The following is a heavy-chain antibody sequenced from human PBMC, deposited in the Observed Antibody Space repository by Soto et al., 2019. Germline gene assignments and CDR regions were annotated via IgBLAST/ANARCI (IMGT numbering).Heavy chain of an antibody. CDR2: ISYDGSNK. CDR1: GFTFSSYG. V-gene: IGHV3-30*18. D-gene: IGHD6-6*01. Sequence: PGGSLRLSCAASGFTFSSYGMHWVRQAPGKGLEWVAVISYDGSNKYYADSVKGRFTISRDNSKNTLYLQMNSLRAEDTAVYYCAKPSIAARQWEYYYGMDVWDQGTTVTVSS. CDR3: AKPSIAARQWEYYYGMDV. J-gene: IGHJ6*02.